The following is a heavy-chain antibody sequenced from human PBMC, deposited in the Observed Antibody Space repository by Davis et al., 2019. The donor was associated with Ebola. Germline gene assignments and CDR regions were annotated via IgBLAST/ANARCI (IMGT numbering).Heavy chain of an antibody. CDR3: VTSHQIRGKDCFDY. D-gene: IGHD6-6*01. V-gene: IGHV4-34*01. J-gene: IGHJ4*02. CDR1: GGSFNDYY. Sequence: SQTLSLTCAVYGGSFNDYYWRWIRQSPAHGLEWIGELNYRGKTYYNTALRSRVNLSIDRSKMQYCLRLTSVTAADTAVYYCVTSHQIRGKDCFDYWDQGNLVIVSS. CDR2: LNYRGKT.